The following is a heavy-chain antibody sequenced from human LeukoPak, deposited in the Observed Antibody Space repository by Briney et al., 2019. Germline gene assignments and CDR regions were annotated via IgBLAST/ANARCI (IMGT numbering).Heavy chain of an antibody. Sequence: PGASVKVSCKASGYTFTGYYMHWVRQAPGQGLEWMGWINPNSGGTNYAQKFQGRVTMTRDTSTSTAYMELSRLRSDDTAVYYCARFPFPYQPGSVDAFDIWGQGTMVTVSS. CDR3: ARFPFPYQPGSVDAFDI. J-gene: IGHJ3*02. CDR1: GYTFTGYY. CDR2: INPNSGGT. V-gene: IGHV1-2*02. D-gene: IGHD2-2*01.